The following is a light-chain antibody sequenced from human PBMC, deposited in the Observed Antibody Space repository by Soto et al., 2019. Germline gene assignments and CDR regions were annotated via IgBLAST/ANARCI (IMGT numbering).Light chain of an antibody. CDR2: GAS. Sequence: EIVLTQSPGTLSLSPGERATLSCRASQSVSSSYLAWYQQKPGQAPRLLIYGASSRATGIPERFSGSGSGTDFTFTISRLEPDDFAVYYCQQFGSSLWTFGQGTKVEIK. J-gene: IGKJ1*01. CDR3: QQFGSSLWT. CDR1: QSVSSSY. V-gene: IGKV3-20*01.